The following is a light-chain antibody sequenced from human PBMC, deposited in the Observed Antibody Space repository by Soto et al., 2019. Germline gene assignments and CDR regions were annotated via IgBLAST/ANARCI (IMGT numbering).Light chain of an antibody. V-gene: IGKV1-6*01. CDR1: QGGRND. Sequence: AIQMTQSPSSLSASLGDRVTLSSRASQGGRNDVGWYQQKPGKAPKRLIYDVSSLQSGVPSRCSGSGSGTDFILTISSLQAEDVATYYCLQDYSFPLTFGGGTKVDI. J-gene: IGKJ4*01. CDR3: LQDYSFPLT. CDR2: DVS.